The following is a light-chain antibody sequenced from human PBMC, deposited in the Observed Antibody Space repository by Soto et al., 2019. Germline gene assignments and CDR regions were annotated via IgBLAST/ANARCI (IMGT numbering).Light chain of an antibody. V-gene: IGKV1-5*01. CDR2: DAS. Sequence: DIQRTQSPSTLSSSAGDRVTLPCRASQSISSWLAWYQQKPGKAPKLLIYDASSSAAGLPARFSGSGSGTEFPLTITSLQPDDFATYYCQQNNSYPWTFGQGTKVDIK. J-gene: IGKJ1*01. CDR3: QQNNSYPWT. CDR1: QSISSW.